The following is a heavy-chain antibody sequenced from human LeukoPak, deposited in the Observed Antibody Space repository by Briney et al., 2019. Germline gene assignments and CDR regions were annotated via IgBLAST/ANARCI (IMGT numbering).Heavy chain of an antibody. CDR2: ISWNSGSI. J-gene: IGHJ6*04. CDR3: ARCKPPYYGMDV. D-gene: IGHD5-24*01. CDR1: GFTFDDYA. V-gene: IGHV3-9*01. Sequence: PGRSLRLSCAASGFTFDDYAMHWVRQAPGKGLEWVSGISWNSGSIGYADSVKGRFTISRDNAKNSLYLQMNSLRAEDTAVYYCARCKPPYYGMDVWGKGTTVTVSS.